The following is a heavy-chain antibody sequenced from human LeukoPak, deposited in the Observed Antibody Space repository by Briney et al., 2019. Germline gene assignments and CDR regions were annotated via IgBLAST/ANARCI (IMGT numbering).Heavy chain of an antibody. V-gene: IGHV3-7*04. Sequence: GGSLRLSCAASGFTFSSYWMSWVRQAPGKGLEWVANIKQDGSEKYYVDSVKGRFTISRDNAKNSLYLQMNSLRAEDTAVYYCARVYYDFWSGYYSIFDYWGQGTLVTVSS. D-gene: IGHD3-3*01. CDR3: ARVYYDFWSGYYSIFDY. J-gene: IGHJ4*02. CDR2: IKQDGSEK. CDR1: GFTFSSYW.